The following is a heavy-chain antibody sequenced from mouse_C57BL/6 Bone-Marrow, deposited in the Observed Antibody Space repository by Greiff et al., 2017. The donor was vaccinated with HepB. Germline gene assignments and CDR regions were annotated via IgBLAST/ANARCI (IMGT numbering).Heavy chain of an antibody. CDR3: ARSDGYYAMDY. CDR2: IYPRRGNT. V-gene: IGHV1-81*01. J-gene: IGHJ4*01. D-gene: IGHD2-3*01. CDR1: GYTFTSYG. Sequence: QVQLQQSGAELARPGASVKLSCKASGYTFTSYGISWVKQRTGQGLEWIGEIYPRRGNTYYNEKFKGKATLTAEKSSSTAYMELRSLTSEDSAVYFRARSDGYYAMDYWGQGTSVTVSS.